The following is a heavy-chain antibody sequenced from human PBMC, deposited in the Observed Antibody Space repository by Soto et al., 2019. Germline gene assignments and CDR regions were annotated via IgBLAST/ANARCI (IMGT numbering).Heavy chain of an antibody. CDR1: GGSISSYY. Sequence: QVQLQESGPGLVKPSETLSLTCTVSGGSISSYYWSWIRQPPGKGLEWIGYIYYSGSTNYNPSLKSRATISVDTSNNQFSLKLSSVTAADTAVYFCARAYNWNYNWFDPWGQGTLVTVSS. J-gene: IGHJ5*02. V-gene: IGHV4-59*08. D-gene: IGHD1-7*01. CDR2: IYYSGST. CDR3: ARAYNWNYNWFDP.